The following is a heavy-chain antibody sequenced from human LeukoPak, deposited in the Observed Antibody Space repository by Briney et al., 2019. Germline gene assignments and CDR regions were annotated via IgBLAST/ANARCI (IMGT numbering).Heavy chain of an antibody. V-gene: IGHV3-74*01. D-gene: IGHD1-1*01. Sequence: GGSLRLSCAASGFTFSNHWMNWVRQAPGKGLVWVSRINTDGSSTTYADSVKGRFTISRDNAKNTLYLQMNSLKNEDTAVYYCTKDRVWNSFDSWGQGTLVTVSS. CDR2: INTDGSST. CDR1: GFTFSNHW. CDR3: TKDRVWNSFDS. J-gene: IGHJ4*02.